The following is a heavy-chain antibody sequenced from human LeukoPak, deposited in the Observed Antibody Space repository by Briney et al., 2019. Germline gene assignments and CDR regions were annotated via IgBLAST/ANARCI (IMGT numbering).Heavy chain of an antibody. D-gene: IGHD5-12*01. Sequence: ASVKVSCKASGYTFTSYYMHWVRQAPGQGLEWMGIINPSGGSTSYAQKFQGRVTMTRDTSTSTVYMELSSLRSEDTAVYYCARYSGYDYYYYYGMDVWGQGTTVTASS. J-gene: IGHJ6*02. CDR2: INPSGGST. V-gene: IGHV1-46*01. CDR1: GYTFTSYY. CDR3: ARYSGYDYYYYYGMDV.